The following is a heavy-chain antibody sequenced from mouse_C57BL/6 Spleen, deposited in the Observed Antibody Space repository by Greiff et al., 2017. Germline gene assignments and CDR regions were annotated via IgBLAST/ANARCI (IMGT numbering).Heavy chain of an antibody. CDR2: INPSNGGP. CDR3: ARPFTTVVGSSFDV. V-gene: IGHV1-53*01. Sequence: QVQLQQPGTELVKPGASVKLSCKASGYTFTSYWMHWVKQRPGQGLEWIGNINPSNGGPNSNEKFKSKATLTVDKSCSTAYMQLSSLTSEDSAVYYGARPFTTVVGSSFDVWGTGTTVTVSS. J-gene: IGHJ1*03. CDR1: GYTFTSYW. D-gene: IGHD1-1*01.